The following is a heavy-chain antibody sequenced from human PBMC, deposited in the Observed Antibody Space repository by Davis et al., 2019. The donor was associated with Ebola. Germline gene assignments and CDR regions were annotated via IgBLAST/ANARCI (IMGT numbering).Heavy chain of an antibody. CDR2: IKPDGSET. J-gene: IGHJ1*01. V-gene: IGHV3-7*01. CDR1: GITFRSYW. CDR3: VRELVVGPDEYFHY. D-gene: IGHD1-26*01. Sequence: PGGSLRLSCATSGITFRSYWMSWVRQAPGKGLEWVANIKPDGSETSYADSVKVRFTISRDNAKNSLDLQMNSLRVEDTAVYYCVRELVVGPDEYFHYWGQGTLVTVSS.